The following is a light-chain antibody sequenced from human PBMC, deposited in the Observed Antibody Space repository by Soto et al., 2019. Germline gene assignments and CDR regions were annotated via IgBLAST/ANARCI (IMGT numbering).Light chain of an antibody. CDR2: DVS. CDR1: SSAVGGYNY. V-gene: IGLV2-14*01. Sequence: QSVLTQPASVSGSPGQSITISCTGTSSAVGGYNYVSWYQQHPGKAPKLMIYDVSNRPSGFSNRFSGSKSGNTASLTISGLQAEDEADYYCSSYTSSSSYVFGTGTKVTVL. J-gene: IGLJ1*01. CDR3: SSYTSSSSYV.